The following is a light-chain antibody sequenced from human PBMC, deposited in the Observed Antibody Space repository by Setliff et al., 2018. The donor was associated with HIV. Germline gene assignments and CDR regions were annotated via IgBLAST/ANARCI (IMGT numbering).Light chain of an antibody. Sequence: QSALTQPRSVSGSPGQSVTFSCTGSSSDVGAYNYVSWYQQLPGNAPKLIIFDVSKRPSGVPDRFSGPKSGNTASLTISGLRPEDEADYYCCSYAGSYSYIFGTGTKVTVL. CDR3: CSYAGSYSYI. CDR2: DVS. J-gene: IGLJ1*01. V-gene: IGLV2-11*01. CDR1: SSDVGAYNY.